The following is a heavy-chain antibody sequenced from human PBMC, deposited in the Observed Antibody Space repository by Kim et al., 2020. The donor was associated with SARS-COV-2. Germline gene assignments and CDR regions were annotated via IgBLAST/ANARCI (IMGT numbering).Heavy chain of an antibody. CDR1: GGSISNVDFY. V-gene: IGHV4-39*01. CDR3: ARPYRRRGGGAWFDP. CDR2: IDYTGTT. Sequence: SETLSLTCAVFGGSISNVDFYWGWIRQPPGKGLEWVGNIDYTGTTYYNPSLKSRVSMSVDSSKNQFSLRLTSLTAAETAVYYCARPYRRRGGGAWFDPWGQGTLVTVSS. D-gene: IGHD1-1*01. J-gene: IGHJ5*02.